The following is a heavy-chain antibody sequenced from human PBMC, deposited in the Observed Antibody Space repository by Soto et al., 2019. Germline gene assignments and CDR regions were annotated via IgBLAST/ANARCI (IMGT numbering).Heavy chain of an antibody. D-gene: IGHD2-2*01. CDR1: GYSFTSYW. J-gene: IGHJ5*02. CDR2: IDPSDSYT. V-gene: IGHV5-10-1*01. Sequence: PGESLKISCKGSGYSFTSYWISWVRQMPGNGLEWMGRIDPSDSYTNYSPSFQGHVTISADKSISTAYLQWSSLKASDTAMYYCARGYCTTTICDPWFDPWGQGTLVTVSS. CDR3: ARGYCTTTICDPWFDP.